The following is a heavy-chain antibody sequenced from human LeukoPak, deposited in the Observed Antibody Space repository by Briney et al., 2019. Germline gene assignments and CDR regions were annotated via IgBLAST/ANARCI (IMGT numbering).Heavy chain of an antibody. CDR1: GFTFDDYG. J-gene: IGHJ5*02. CDR3: AKEQRAYSGYVVGSCFDP. V-gene: IGHV3-20*04. Sequence: GGSLRLSCAASGFTFDDYGMSWVRQAPGKGLEWVSGINWNGGSTGYADSVKGRFTISRDNAKNSLYLQMNSLRAEDTAIYYCAKEQRAYSGYVVGSCFDPWGQGSLVTVSS. CDR2: INWNGGST. D-gene: IGHD5-12*01.